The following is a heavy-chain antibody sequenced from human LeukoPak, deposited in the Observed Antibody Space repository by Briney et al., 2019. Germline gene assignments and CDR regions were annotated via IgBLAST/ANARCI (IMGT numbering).Heavy chain of an antibody. J-gene: IGHJ4*02. Sequence: GGSLRLSCTASRFTFSNYNMNWVRQAPGKGLEWVSSITSSSDYIYYADSVKGRFTISRDNAKNSLYLQMNSLRAEDTAVYYCARGTLYSSSSKVWGQGTLVTVSS. V-gene: IGHV3-21*01. CDR3: ARGTLYSSSSKV. CDR2: ITSSSDYI. CDR1: RFTFSNYN. D-gene: IGHD6-6*01.